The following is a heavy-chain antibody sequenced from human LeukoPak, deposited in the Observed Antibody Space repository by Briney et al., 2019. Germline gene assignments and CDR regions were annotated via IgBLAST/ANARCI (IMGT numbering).Heavy chain of an antibody. Sequence: SETLSLTCTVSGGSVSSGRYYWSWIRQPPGKGLEWIGYIYYSGSTNYNPSLKSRVTISVDTSKNQFSLKLSSVTAADTAVYYCARGYCSSTSCYFPWGQGTLVTVSS. CDR2: IYYSGST. D-gene: IGHD2-2*01. CDR3: ARGYCSSTSCYFP. V-gene: IGHV4-61*01. J-gene: IGHJ5*02. CDR1: GGSVSSGRYY.